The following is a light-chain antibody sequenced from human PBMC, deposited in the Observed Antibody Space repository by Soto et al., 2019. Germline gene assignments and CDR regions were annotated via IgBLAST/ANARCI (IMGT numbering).Light chain of an antibody. J-gene: IGKJ2*02. CDR3: QQCDSSPLWT. V-gene: IGKV3-20*01. CDR2: GTS. CDR1: ESVTSTY. Sequence: EKVLTQSPGTLYLSPRERATLSCRATESVTSTYISWYQKKPGQTPRLLIFGTSIRAAGIPDRFSGSGSGTDFTLTISRLEPEDFAVYYCQQCDSSPLWTFGQGTRVDIK.